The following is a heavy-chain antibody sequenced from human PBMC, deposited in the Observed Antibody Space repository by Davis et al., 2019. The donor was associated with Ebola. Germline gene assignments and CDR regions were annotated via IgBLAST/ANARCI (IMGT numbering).Heavy chain of an antibody. D-gene: IGHD3-3*01. CDR3: ARFLGVVISNAFDI. CDR2: IYYSGST. J-gene: IGHJ3*02. V-gene: IGHV4-38-2*02. CDR1: GYSISSGYY. Sequence: MPSETLSLTCTVSGYSISSGYYWGCIRQPPGKGLEWIGYIYYSGSTNYNPSLKSRVTISVDTSKNQFSLKLSSVTAADTAVYYCARFLGVVISNAFDIWGQGTMVTVSS.